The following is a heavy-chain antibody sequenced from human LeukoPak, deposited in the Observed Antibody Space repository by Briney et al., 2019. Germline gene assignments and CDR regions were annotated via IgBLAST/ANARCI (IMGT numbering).Heavy chain of an antibody. CDR1: GYTFTSYG. Sequence: ASVKVSCKASGYTFTSYGISWVRQAPGQGLEWMGWISAYNGNTNYAQKLQGRVTMTTDTSTSTAYMELRSLRSDDTAVYYCVRDIRVVVPAAVDYWGQGTLVTVSS. J-gene: IGHJ4*02. D-gene: IGHD2-2*01. V-gene: IGHV1-18*01. CDR3: VRDIRVVVPAAVDY. CDR2: ISAYNGNT.